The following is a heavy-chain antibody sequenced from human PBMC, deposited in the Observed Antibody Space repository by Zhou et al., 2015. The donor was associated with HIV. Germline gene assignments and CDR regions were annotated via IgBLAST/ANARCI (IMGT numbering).Heavy chain of an antibody. CDR1: GYTFTVYH. Sequence: QVQLVQSGAEVKKPGASVRVSCKASGYTFTVYHIHWVRQAPEKGLEWLGRINPRSGDTKYAQNLQGRVTMSQDTSISTVYMELIRLKAADTALYFCARFTPVTTDWGQGTLVTVSS. J-gene: IGHJ4*02. CDR2: INPRSGDT. CDR3: ARFTPVTTD. V-gene: IGHV1-2*06. D-gene: IGHD4-17*01.